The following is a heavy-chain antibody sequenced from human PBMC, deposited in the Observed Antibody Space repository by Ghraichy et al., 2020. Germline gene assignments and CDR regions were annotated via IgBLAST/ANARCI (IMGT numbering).Heavy chain of an antibody. D-gene: IGHD1-26*01. CDR2: IIPIFGTA. J-gene: IGHJ5*02. CDR1: GGTFSSYA. V-gene: IGHV1-69*13. CDR3: ARCMSGSYGSLVGWFDP. Sequence: SVKVSCKASGGTFSSYAISWVRQAPGQGLEWMGGIIPIFGTANYAQKFQGRVTITADESTSTAYMELSSLRSEDTAVYYCARCMSGSYGSLVGWFDPWGQGTLVTVSS.